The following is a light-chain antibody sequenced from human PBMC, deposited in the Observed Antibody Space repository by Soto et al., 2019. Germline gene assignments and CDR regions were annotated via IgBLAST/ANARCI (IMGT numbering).Light chain of an antibody. CDR1: QSVSSY. V-gene: IGKV3-11*01. CDR3: QQRSNWPALT. Sequence: IVLPQSPATLSLSPGERAPLSCRASQSVSSYLAWYQQKPGQAPRLLIYDASNRATGIPARFSGSGSGTDFTLTISSLEPEDFAVYYCQQRSNWPALTFGGGTKVYIK. CDR2: DAS. J-gene: IGKJ4*01.